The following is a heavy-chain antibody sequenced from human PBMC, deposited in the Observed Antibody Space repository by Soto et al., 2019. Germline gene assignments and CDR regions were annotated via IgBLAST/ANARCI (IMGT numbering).Heavy chain of an antibody. CDR2: IHYSGKT. CDR3: AKNLPRTGRFEE. V-gene: IGHV4-39*01. J-gene: IGHJ4*02. Sequence: LTCILSRDCITRYTYCSAWIRQPPGKGLEWVGSIHYSGKTHYNPSIKSRTTISVDRSRNQFSLQVSSVTAADTAVYYCAKNLPRTGRFEEWGQGTLVT. CDR1: RDCITRYTYC.